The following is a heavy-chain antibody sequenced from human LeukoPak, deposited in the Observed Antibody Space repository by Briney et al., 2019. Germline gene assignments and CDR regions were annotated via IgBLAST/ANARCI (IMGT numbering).Heavy chain of an antibody. CDR2: ISSSSSYI. Sequence: GGSLRLSCAASGFTFSSYSMNWVRQAPGKGLEWVSSISSSSSYIYYADSVKGRFTISRDNAKNSLYLQMNSLRAEDTAVYYCERGLRAETYDAFDIWGQGTMVTVSS. V-gene: IGHV3-21*01. D-gene: IGHD4-17*01. CDR3: ERGLRAETYDAFDI. J-gene: IGHJ3*02. CDR1: GFTFSSYS.